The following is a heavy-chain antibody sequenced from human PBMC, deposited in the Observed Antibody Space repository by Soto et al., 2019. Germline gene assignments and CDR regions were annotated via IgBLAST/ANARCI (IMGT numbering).Heavy chain of an antibody. J-gene: IGHJ4*02. CDR1: GGSISSSSYY. CDR3: ARLRRDGYNWDY. D-gene: IGHD5-12*01. CDR2: IYYSGST. V-gene: IGHV4-39*01. Sequence: SETLSLTCAVSGGSISSSSYYWGWIRQPPGKGLEWIGSIYYSGSTYYNPSLKSRVTISVDTSKNQFSLKLSSMTAADTAVYYCARLRRDGYNWDYWGQGTLVTVSS.